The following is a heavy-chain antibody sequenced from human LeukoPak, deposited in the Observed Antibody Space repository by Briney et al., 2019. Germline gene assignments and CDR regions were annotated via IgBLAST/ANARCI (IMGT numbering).Heavy chain of an antibody. CDR1: GGTFSSYA. V-gene: IGHV1-69*05. J-gene: IGHJ4*02. CDR3: ARDWECSGGSCYQVPPVN. CDR2: IIPIFGTA. D-gene: IGHD2-15*01. Sequence: SVKVSCKASGGTFSSYAISWVRQAPGQGLEWMGRIIPIFGTANYAQKFQGRVTITTDESTSTAYMELSSLRSEDTAVYYCARDWECSGGSCYQVPPVNRGQGTLVTVSS.